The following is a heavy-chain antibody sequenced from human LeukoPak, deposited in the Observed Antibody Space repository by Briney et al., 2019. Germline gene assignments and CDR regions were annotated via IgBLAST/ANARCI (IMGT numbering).Heavy chain of an antibody. CDR1: GFTFTTYW. D-gene: IGHD1-26*01. CDR3: AKDFGSYSVGVAFDI. V-gene: IGHV3-7*03. CDR2: IKQDGTEK. Sequence: GGSLRLSCAASGFTFTTYWMSWVRQAPGKGLEWVANIKQDGTEKYYVDSVKGRFTISRDNAKNTLYLQMNSLRAEDTAVYYCAKDFGSYSVGVAFDIWGQGTMVTVSS. J-gene: IGHJ3*02.